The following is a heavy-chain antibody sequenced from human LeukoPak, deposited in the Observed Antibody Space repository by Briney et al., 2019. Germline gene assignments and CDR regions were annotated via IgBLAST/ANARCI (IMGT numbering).Heavy chain of an antibody. V-gene: IGHV5-51*01. CDR3: ARDSYDSSGFYPGSRWFDP. J-gene: IGHJ5*02. CDR1: GNNFTNYW. Sequence: GESLKISCKASGNNFTNYWIGWVRQLPGKGLEWMGIIFPGDSDTTYSPSFEGQVTISADKSVSTAYLQWRSLKASDTAMYYCARDSYDSSGFYPGSRWFDPWGQGTLVTVSS. D-gene: IGHD3-22*01. CDR2: IFPGDSDT.